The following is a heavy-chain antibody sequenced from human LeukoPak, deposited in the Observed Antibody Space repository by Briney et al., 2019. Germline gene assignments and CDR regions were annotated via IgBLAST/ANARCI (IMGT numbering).Heavy chain of an antibody. V-gene: IGHV3-11*04. CDR2: ISNDSVDK. Sequence: PGGSLRVSCVGSGFRFSDYYMSWIRQAPGKGLEWVSYISNDSVDKYYVDSVRGRSTISRDNDKKSMYLQMTGLKVKNKAVYYCARRDWVSGAARAFDIWGQGTMVTVSS. CDR3: ARRDWVSGAARAFDI. D-gene: IGHD5-24*01. J-gene: IGHJ3*02. CDR1: GFRFSDYY.